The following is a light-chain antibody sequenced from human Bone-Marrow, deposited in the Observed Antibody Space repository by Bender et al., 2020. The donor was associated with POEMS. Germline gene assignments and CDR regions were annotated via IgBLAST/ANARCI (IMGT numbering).Light chain of an antibody. V-gene: IGLV1-44*01. Sequence: QSVLTQPPSASGTPGQSVIISCSGTDSNFGGNNVNWYQHLPGTAPRLVVYSNYQRPSGVPDRFSGSKSGNTASLTISGLQAEDEADYFCCSYTSSNTLVVFGGGTKLTVL. J-gene: IGLJ2*01. CDR1: DSNFGGNN. CDR3: CSYTSSNTLVV. CDR2: SNY.